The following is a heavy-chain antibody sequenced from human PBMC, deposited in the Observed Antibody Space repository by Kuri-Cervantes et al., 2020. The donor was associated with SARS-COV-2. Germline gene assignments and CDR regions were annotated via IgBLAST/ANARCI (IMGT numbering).Heavy chain of an antibody. CDR1: GFTFSSYA. D-gene: IGHD2-21*02. V-gene: IGHV3-30-3*01. J-gene: IGHJ2*01. CDR3: ARGGVVTADWYFDL. Sequence: GGSLRLSCAASGFTFSSYAMHWVRQAPGKGLEWVAVTTDDGTNKYYADSVKGRFTISRDNSKNTLYLQLNSLGAEDTAVYYCARGGVVTADWYFDLWGRGTLVTVSS. CDR2: TTDDGTNK.